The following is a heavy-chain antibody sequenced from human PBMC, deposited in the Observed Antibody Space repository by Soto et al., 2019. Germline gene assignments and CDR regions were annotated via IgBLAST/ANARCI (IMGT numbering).Heavy chain of an antibody. Sequence: SETLSLTCAVYGGSFSGYYWSWIRQPPGKGLEWIGEINHSGSTNYNPSLKSRVTISVDTSKNQFSLRLSSVTAADTAVYYCAREGRAMNNYDTGFDYWCQGTLVPVSS. D-gene: IGHD3-9*01. V-gene: IGHV4-34*01. CDR1: GGSFSGYY. J-gene: IGHJ4*02. CDR2: INHSGST. CDR3: AREGRAMNNYDTGFDY.